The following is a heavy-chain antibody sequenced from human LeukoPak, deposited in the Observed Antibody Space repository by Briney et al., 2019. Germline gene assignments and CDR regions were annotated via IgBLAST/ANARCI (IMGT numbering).Heavy chain of an antibody. J-gene: IGHJ1*01. V-gene: IGHV3-23*01. Sequence: GGSLRLSCAASGFTFSSYSMNWVRQAPGKGLEWVSAISGSGDKTYYTDSVKGRFTISRDNSKNTLFLQMNSLRVEDTAVYYCAREFFSSGLLTIHHWGQGTLVTVSS. CDR2: ISGSGDKT. CDR1: GFTFSSYS. CDR3: AREFFSSGLLTIHH. D-gene: IGHD3-10*01.